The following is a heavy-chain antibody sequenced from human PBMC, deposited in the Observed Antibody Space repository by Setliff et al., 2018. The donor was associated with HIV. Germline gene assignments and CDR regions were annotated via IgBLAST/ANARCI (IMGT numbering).Heavy chain of an antibody. CDR3: ARICRNFWSGCVADS. V-gene: IGHV4-34*01. CDR2: IHHSGST. D-gene: IGHD3-3*01. CDR1: GGSLSGYY. J-gene: IGHJ4*02. Sequence: SETLSLTCAVYGGSLSGYYWSWISQPPGKGLEWIGEIHHSGSTNYNPSLKSRVTIFVDTSKNQLSLKVKSVTAADTAIYYCARICRNFWSGCVADSWGQGTLVTVSS.